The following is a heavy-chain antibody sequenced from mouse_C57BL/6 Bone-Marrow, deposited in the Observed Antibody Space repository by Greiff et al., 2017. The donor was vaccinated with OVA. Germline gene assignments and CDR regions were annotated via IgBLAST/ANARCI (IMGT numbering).Heavy chain of an antibody. CDR1: GFTFSSYA. Sequence: EVQVVESGAGLVKPGGSLKLSCAASGFTFSSYAMSWVRQTPEKRLEWVAYISSGGDYIYYADTVKGRFTISRDNARNTLYLQMSSLKSEDTAMYYCTKVCAAFDVWGTGTTVTVSS. V-gene: IGHV5-9-1*02. D-gene: IGHD6-2*01. CDR3: TKVCAAFDV. J-gene: IGHJ1*03. CDR2: ISSGGDYI.